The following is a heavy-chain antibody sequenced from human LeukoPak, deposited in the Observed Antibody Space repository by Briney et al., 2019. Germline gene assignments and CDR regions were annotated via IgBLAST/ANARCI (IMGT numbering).Heavy chain of an antibody. V-gene: IGHV1-18*01. CDR3: ARDLIETYCGGDCHLTLFDY. J-gene: IGHJ4*02. CDR1: GYTFTSYG. Sequence: ASVKVSCKASGYTFTSYGISWVRQAPGQGLEWMGWISAYNGNTNYAQKLRGRVTMTTDTSTSTAYMELRSLRSDDTAVYYCARDLIETYCGGDCHLTLFDYWGQGTLVAVSS. CDR2: ISAYNGNT. D-gene: IGHD2-21*02.